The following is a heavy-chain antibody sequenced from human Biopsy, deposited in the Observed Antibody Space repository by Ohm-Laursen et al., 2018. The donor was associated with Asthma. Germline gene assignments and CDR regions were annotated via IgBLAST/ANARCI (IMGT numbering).Heavy chain of an antibody. CDR3: ARAQDYYDSRGYYRSFDY. J-gene: IGHJ4*02. CDR2: IYYSGST. Sequence: SQTLSLTCTVSYGSITSGGYYWTWIRQPPGKGLEWIGFIYYSGSTYYNPSLKSRVSISIDTSKNQFSLKLNSVTAADTAVYYCARAQDYYDSRGYYRSFDYWGQGTLVTVSS. D-gene: IGHD3-22*01. CDR1: YGSITSGGYY. V-gene: IGHV4-31*03.